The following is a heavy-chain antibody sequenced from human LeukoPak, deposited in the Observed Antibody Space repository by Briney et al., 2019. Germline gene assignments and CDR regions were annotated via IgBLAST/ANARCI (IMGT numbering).Heavy chain of an antibody. CDR1: GFTFSSYA. J-gene: IGHJ6*02. D-gene: IGHD2-2*02. CDR2: ISGSGGST. CDR3: AKGDSTYCSSTSCYTRYYYGMDV. V-gene: IGHV3-23*01. Sequence: GSLRLSCAASGFTFSSYAMSWVRQAPGKGLEWVSAISGSGGSTYYADSVKGRFTISRDNSKNTLYLQMNSLRAEDTAVYYCAKGDSTYCSSTSCYTRYYYGMDVWGQGTTVTVSS.